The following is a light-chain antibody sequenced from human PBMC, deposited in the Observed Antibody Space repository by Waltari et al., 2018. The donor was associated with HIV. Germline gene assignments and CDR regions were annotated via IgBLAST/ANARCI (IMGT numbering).Light chain of an antibody. CDR1: QSISTW. CDR3: QQYSSYLT. V-gene: IGKV1-5*03. Sequence: DIQMTQSPSTLSASLGDRVTITCRASQSISTWLAWYQRKPGKVPKLLIYRASTLQKGVPSRFSGTGSGTEFTLTITNLQPDDFATYYCQQYSSYLTFGPGTKLEIK. J-gene: IGKJ2*01. CDR2: RAS.